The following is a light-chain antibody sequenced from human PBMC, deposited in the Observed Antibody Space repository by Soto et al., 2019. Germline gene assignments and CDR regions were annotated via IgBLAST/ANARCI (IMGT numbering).Light chain of an antibody. CDR1: SSDVGGYNY. CDR3: CSYAGSYTWV. J-gene: IGLJ3*02. Sequence: QSALTQPRSVSGSPGQSVTISCTGTSSDVGGYNYVSWYQQYPGKAPKLMIYDVSKWPSGIPDRFSGSKSGNTASLTISGLQAEDEADYYCCSYAGSYTWVFGGGTQLTVL. V-gene: IGLV2-11*01. CDR2: DVS.